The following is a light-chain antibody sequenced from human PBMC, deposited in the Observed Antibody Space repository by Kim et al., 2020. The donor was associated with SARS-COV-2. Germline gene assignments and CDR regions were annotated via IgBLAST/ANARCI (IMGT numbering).Light chain of an antibody. V-gene: IGLV3-19*01. J-gene: IGLJ1*01. CDR2: GKN. Sequence: SSELTQDPAVSVALGQTVRITCQGDSLRTYYASWYQQKPGQAPVLVIYGKNNRPSGIPDRFSGSNSGDTASLTITGAQAEDEADYYCNSRDSGSNRLVFATGTKVTVL. CDR1: SLRTYY. CDR3: NSRDSGSNRLV.